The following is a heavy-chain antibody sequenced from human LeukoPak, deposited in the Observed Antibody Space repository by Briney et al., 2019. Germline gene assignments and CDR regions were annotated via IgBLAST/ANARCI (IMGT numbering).Heavy chain of an antibody. CDR3: AKDLNGDYALDY. Sequence: GGSLRLSCAASGFTFSSYGMHWVRQAPGKGLEWVALIVYDGSKIYYADSVKGRFTISRDNSKNTVNLQMSGLRVEDTAVYHCAKDLNGDYALDYWGQGTLVTVSA. J-gene: IGHJ4*02. CDR1: GFTFSSYG. D-gene: IGHD4-17*01. CDR2: IVYDGSKI. V-gene: IGHV3-30*18.